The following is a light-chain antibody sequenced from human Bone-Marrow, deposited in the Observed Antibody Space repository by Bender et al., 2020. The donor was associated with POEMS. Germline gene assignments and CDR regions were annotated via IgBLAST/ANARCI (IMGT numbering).Light chain of an antibody. J-gene: IGLJ3*02. V-gene: IGLV2-14*03. CDR3: QSYDIRLRDWV. CDR2: ANS. Sequence: QSALTQPASVSGSPGQSITISCTGTSSDIGGFKYVSWFQQHPGKAPKLLIYANSKRPLGVPDRFSASKSGPSASLAITGLQAEDEADYYCQSYDIRLRDWVFGGGTKLTVL. CDR1: SSDIGGFKY.